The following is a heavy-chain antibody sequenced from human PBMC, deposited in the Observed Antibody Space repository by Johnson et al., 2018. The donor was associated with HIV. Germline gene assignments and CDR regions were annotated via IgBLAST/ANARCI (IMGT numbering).Heavy chain of an antibody. CDR2: IYSGGNT. D-gene: IGHD2-8*01. CDR1: GFTVSNNY. J-gene: IGHJ3*02. Sequence: MLLVESGGGLVQPGESLRLSCAASGFTVSNNYMHWVRQAPGKGLEWVSVIYSGGNTYYADSVKGRFIISRDNFKNTLYLQMNSLRAEDTAVYYCARDGNAGYCTNGVCYNDALDIWGQGIMVTVSS. CDR3: ARDGNAGYCTNGVCYNDALDI. V-gene: IGHV3-66*01.